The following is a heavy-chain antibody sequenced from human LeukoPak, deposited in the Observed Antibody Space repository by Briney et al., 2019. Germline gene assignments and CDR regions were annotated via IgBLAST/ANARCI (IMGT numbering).Heavy chain of an antibody. V-gene: IGHV1-18*01. CDR3: ARATNWNYAFDI. CDR1: GYTFTSHG. CDR2: ISPYNTNT. J-gene: IGHJ3*02. Sequence: ASVKVSCKASGYTFTSHGFSWVRQAPGQGLEWTGWISPYNTNTNYAQKLQGRVTMTTDTSTSTAYMELRSLRSDDTAVYYCARATNWNYAFDIWGQGTMVTVSS. D-gene: IGHD1-7*01.